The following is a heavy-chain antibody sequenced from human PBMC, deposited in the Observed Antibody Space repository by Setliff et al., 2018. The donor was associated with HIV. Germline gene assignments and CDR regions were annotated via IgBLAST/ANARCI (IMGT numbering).Heavy chain of an antibody. D-gene: IGHD5-12*01. CDR1: GYTFTSYG. V-gene: IGHV1-18*01. CDR3: ARDNRTGYSGGWPLDY. Sequence: GASVKVSCKASGYTFTSYGISWVRQAPGQGLEWMGWISAYNGNTNYAQKLQGRVTMTTDTSTRTAYMEIKKLTSDDTAVYYCARDNRTGYSGGWPLDYWGQGTVVTVSS. J-gene: IGHJ4*02. CDR2: ISAYNGNT.